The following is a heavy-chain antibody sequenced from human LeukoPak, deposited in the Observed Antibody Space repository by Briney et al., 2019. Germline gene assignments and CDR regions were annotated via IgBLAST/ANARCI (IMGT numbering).Heavy chain of an antibody. D-gene: IGHD2-15*01. V-gene: IGHV3-30*04. Sequence: PGGSLRLSCAASGFTFTTYALHWVRQAPGKGLEWVAVISYDDGSNKYYADSVKGRFTISRDNSKNTLYLQMSSLRAEDTAVYYCAKDHWACSGGNCRGGGYYGMDVWGQGTTVTVSS. CDR3: AKDHWACSGGNCRGGGYYGMDV. CDR2: ISYDDGSNK. J-gene: IGHJ6*02. CDR1: GFTFTTYA.